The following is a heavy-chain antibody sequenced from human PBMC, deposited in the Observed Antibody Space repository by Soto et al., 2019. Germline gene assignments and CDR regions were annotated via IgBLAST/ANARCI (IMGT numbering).Heavy chain of an antibody. D-gene: IGHD3-22*01. Sequence: GSLRLSCAASGFTFSSYGMHWVRQAPGKGLEWVAVIWYDGSNKYYADSVKGRFTISRDNSKNTLYLQMNSLRAEDTAVYYCARDRGYYDSSGYYRTYNWFDPWGQGTLVTVSS. V-gene: IGHV3-33*01. CDR2: IWYDGSNK. CDR1: GFTFSSYG. J-gene: IGHJ5*02. CDR3: ARDRGYYDSSGYYRTYNWFDP.